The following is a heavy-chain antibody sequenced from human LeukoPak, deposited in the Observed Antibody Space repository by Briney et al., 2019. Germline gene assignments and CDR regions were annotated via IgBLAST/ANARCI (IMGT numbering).Heavy chain of an antibody. V-gene: IGHV1-18*01. CDR3: ARLIPQVVVPGAVDY. D-gene: IGHD2-2*01. Sequence: ASVKVSCKASGYTFRSYAISWVRQAPGQGLEWMGWISAYNSNRNYAQKLQGRVTMTTDTSTSTAYMELRSLRSDDTAVYYCARLIPQVVVPGAVDYWGQGTLVTVSS. CDR2: ISAYNSNR. CDR1: GYTFRSYA. J-gene: IGHJ4*02.